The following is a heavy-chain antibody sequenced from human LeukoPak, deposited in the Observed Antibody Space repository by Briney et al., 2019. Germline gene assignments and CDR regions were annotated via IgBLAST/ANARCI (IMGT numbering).Heavy chain of an antibody. CDR1: GFTFSSYE. J-gene: IGHJ4*02. CDR2: ISSSGSTI. D-gene: IGHD3-22*01. V-gene: IGHV3-48*03. CDR3: ARGPLPRYFDSSGYFNY. Sequence: PGGSLRLSCAASGFTFSSYEMNWVRQAPGKGLEWVAYISSSGSTIYYADSVKGRFTISRGNAKNSLYLQMNSLRAEDTAVYYCARGPLPRYFDSSGYFNYWGQGTLVTVSS.